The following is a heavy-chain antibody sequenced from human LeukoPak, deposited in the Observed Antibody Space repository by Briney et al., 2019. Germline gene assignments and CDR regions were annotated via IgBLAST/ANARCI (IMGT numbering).Heavy chain of an antibody. CDR3: AKDPTDYGDYDWYFDL. CDR2: ISGSGGST. Sequence: GGSLRLSCAASGFSFSSNAMSWVRQAPGKGLEWVSVISGSGGSTYYADSVKGRFTISRDNSKNTLYLQMNSLRAEDTAVYYCAKDPTDYGDYDWYFDLWGRGTLVTVSS. V-gene: IGHV3-23*01. D-gene: IGHD4-17*01. J-gene: IGHJ2*01. CDR1: GFSFSSNA.